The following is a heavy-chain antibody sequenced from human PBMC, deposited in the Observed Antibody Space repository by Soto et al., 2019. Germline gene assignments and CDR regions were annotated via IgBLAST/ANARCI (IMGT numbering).Heavy chain of an antibody. CDR2: IYHSGST. CDR3: VTSLNYDFWRDGGRHYYFDY. D-gene: IGHD3-3*01. V-gene: IGHV4-4*02. CDR1: GGSISSSYW. J-gene: IGHJ4*02. Sequence: SETLSLTCAVSGGSISSSYWWNWVRQPPGKGLEWIGKIYHSGSTDYNPSLKNRVTISVDKSNNEFSLRLSSVTAADTAVYFCVTSLNYDFWRDGGRHYYFDYWGQGTLVTVSS.